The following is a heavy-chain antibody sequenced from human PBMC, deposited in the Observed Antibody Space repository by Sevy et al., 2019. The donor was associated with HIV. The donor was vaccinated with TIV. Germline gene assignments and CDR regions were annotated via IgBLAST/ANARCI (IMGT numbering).Heavy chain of an antibody. CDR2: ITCSGTSK. D-gene: IGHD1-26*01. CDR1: GFTFDSYA. Sequence: GGSLRLSCAVSGFTFDSYAMNWVRQAPGKGLEWVSVITCSGTSKYYADSVKGRFTISRDNSKNTLYLQMNSLRGEDKAVYYRAKEGAYIYTSNLDVWGKGTMVTVSS. J-gene: IGHJ6*04. CDR3: AKEGAYIYTSNLDV. V-gene: IGHV3-30*04.